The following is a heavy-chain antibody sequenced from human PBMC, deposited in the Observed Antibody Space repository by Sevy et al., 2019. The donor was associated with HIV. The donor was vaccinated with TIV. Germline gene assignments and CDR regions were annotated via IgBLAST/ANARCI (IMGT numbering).Heavy chain of an antibody. D-gene: IGHD3-10*01. J-gene: IGHJ4*02. V-gene: IGHV4-34*01. CDR1: GGSFSGYY. CDR3: AREGARTYYYGSARSRYFEY. CDR2: INHSGST. Sequence: SETLSLTCAVYGGSFSGYYWSWIRQPPGKGLEWIGEINHSGSTNYNPSLKSRVTISVDTSKNQFSLKLSSVTAADTAVYYCAREGARTYYYGSARSRYFEYWGQGTLVTLSS.